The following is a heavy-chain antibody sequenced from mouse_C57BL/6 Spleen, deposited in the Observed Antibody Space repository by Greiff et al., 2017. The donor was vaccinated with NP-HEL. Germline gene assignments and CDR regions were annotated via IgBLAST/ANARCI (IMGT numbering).Heavy chain of an antibody. CDR2: ISSGSSTI. D-gene: IGHD2-3*01. CDR3: ARPDGYYAGYFDY. Sequence: VQLKESGGGLVKPGGSLKLSCAASGFTFSDYGMHWVRQAPEKGLEWVAYISSGSSTIYYADTVKGRFTISRDNAKNTLFLQMTSLRSEDTAMYYCARPDGYYAGYFDYWGQGTTLTVSS. V-gene: IGHV5-17*01. J-gene: IGHJ2*01. CDR1: GFTFSDYG.